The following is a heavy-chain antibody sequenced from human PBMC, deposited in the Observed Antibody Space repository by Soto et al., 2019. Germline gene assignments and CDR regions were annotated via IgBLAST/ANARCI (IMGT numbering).Heavy chain of an antibody. CDR3: ATERSYGLDY. CDR2: MNPNSGNT. J-gene: IGHJ4*02. CDR1: GYTFTSYD. Sequence: QVQLVQSGAEVKKPGASVKVSCKASGYTFTSYDINWVRQVTGQGLEWMGWMNPNSGNTVYAQKFQGRVTMTRNTSISTAYLELSSPRSEDTAVYYCATERSYGLDYWGQGNLVTVSS. D-gene: IGHD5-18*01. V-gene: IGHV1-8*01.